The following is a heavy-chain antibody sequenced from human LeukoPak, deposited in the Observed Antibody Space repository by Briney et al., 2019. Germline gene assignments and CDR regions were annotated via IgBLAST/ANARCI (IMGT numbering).Heavy chain of an antibody. CDR3: AKASSRYGDYDYFDY. CDR2: ISSSSSTI. Sequence: GGSLRLSCAASGFTFSTYSMNWVREAPGKGLEWVSYISSSSSTIYYADSVKGRFTISRDNAKNSLYLQMNSLRAEDTAVYYCAKASSRYGDYDYFDYWGQGTLVSVSS. J-gene: IGHJ4*02. CDR1: GFTFSTYS. D-gene: IGHD4-17*01. V-gene: IGHV3-48*01.